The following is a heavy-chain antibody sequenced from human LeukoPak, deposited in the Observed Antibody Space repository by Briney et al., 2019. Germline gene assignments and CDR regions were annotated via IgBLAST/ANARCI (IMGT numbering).Heavy chain of an antibody. Sequence: SETLSLTCTVSGGSISSSTYYWGWIRQPPGKGLEWIGSLYYGGSTYYNPSLKSRVTISVDTSKNQFSLKLSSVTAADTAVYYCARDYQGGYGDKTVDYWGQGTLVTVSS. CDR3: ARDYQGGYGDKTVDY. D-gene: IGHD5-18*01. V-gene: IGHV4-39*07. CDR1: GGSISSSTYY. CDR2: LYYGGST. J-gene: IGHJ4*02.